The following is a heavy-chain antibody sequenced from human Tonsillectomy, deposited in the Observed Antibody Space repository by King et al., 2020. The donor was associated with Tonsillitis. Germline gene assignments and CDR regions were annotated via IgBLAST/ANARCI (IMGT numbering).Heavy chain of an antibody. J-gene: IGHJ5*02. Sequence: VQLVESGAEVKKPGSSVKVSCKASGGTFSSYAISWVLQAPGQGLEWMGGIIPIFGTANYAQKFQGRVTITADESTSTAYMELSSLRSEDTAVYYCARDGQDYYDSSGSSWFDPWGQGTLVTVSS. CDR1: GGTFSSYA. V-gene: IGHV1-69*01. D-gene: IGHD3-22*01. CDR2: IIPIFGTA. CDR3: ARDGQDYYDSSGSSWFDP.